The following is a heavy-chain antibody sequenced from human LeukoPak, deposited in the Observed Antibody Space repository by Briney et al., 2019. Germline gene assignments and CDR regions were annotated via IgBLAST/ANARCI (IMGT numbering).Heavy chain of an antibody. CDR1: GFTFSNYW. CDR2: IRQDGSEK. J-gene: IGHJ4*02. CDR3: ARAVWIWDY. V-gene: IGHV3-7*03. Sequence: GGSLRLSCAASGFTFSNYWMSRVRQAPGKGLEWVANIRQDGSEKYYVDSVKGRFTISRDDAKNSLYLQMNSLRAEDTAAYYCARAVWIWDYWGQGTLVTVSS. D-gene: IGHD5-12*01.